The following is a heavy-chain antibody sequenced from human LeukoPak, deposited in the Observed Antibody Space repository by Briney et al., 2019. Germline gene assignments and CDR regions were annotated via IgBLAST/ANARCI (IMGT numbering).Heavy chain of an antibody. V-gene: IGHV3-21*01. CDR3: ARVGYSYGYGKFDY. J-gene: IGHJ4*02. CDR2: ISSSSSYI. D-gene: IGHD5-18*01. Sequence: PGGSLRLSCAASGFTFSSYEMNWVRQAPGKGLEWVSSISSSSSYIYYADSVKGRFTISRDNAKNSLYLQMNSLRAEDTAVYYCARVGYSYGYGKFDYWGQGTLVTVSS. CDR1: GFTFSSYE.